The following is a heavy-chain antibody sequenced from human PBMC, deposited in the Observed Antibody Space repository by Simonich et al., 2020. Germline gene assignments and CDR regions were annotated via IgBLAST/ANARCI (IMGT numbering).Heavy chain of an antibody. J-gene: IGHJ3*02. D-gene: IGHD1-1*01. CDR3: ARGKGWKNAFDI. CDR1: GGSFSGYY. CDR2: INQSGST. Sequence: QVQLQQWGAGLLKPSETLSLTCAVYGGSFSGYYWSWIRQPPGKGLEGIGEINQSGSTNYNPSPKRRVTISVDTSKNQFSLKLSSVTAADTAGYYCARGKGWKNAFDIWGQGTMVTVSS. V-gene: IGHV4-34*01.